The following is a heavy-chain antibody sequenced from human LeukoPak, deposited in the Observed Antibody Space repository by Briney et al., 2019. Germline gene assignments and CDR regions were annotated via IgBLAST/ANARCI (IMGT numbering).Heavy chain of an antibody. D-gene: IGHD1-7*01. CDR3: ARGAGGITGTTWYDY. CDR1: GFTFDDYG. Sequence: GGSLRLSCAASGFTFDDYGMSWVRHAPGKGREWVSGINWNGGSTGYTDSVKGRFTVSRDNAKNSLYLQMNSLRAEDTALYHCARGAGGITGTTWYDYWGQGTLVTVSS. J-gene: IGHJ4*02. CDR2: INWNGGST. V-gene: IGHV3-20*01.